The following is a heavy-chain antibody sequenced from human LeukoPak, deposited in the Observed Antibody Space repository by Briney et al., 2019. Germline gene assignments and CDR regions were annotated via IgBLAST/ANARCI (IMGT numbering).Heavy chain of an antibody. V-gene: IGHV4-59*08. Sequence: SETLSLTCTVSGDSMSPYHWSWIRQPPGKGLEYIGYIYYSGSTNFNPALKSRVTISVDTSKNQFSLKLTSVTAADTAVYYCARGRWPFDPWGQGTLLTVSS. J-gene: IGHJ5*02. CDR2: IYYSGST. CDR1: GDSMSPYH. CDR3: ARGRWPFDP. D-gene: IGHD4-23*01.